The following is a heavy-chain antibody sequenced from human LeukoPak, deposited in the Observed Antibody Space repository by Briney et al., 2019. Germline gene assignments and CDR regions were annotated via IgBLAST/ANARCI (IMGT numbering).Heavy chain of an antibody. Sequence: GASVKVSCKASGYTFTGYYMHWVRQAPGQGLEWMGWINPNSGGTNYAQKFQGRVTMTRDTSISTAYMELSRLRSDDTAVYYCARGANDYVDYDWFDPWGQGTLVTVSS. CDR2: INPNSGGT. D-gene: IGHD4-17*01. J-gene: IGHJ5*02. CDR1: GYTFTGYY. CDR3: ARGANDYVDYDWFDP. V-gene: IGHV1-2*02.